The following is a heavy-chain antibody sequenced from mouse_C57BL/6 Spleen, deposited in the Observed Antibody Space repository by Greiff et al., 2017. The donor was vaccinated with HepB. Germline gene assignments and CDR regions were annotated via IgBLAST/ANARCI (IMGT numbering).Heavy chain of an antibody. CDR2: ISNGGGST. CDR3: ARRGLAGFAY. J-gene: IGHJ3*01. V-gene: IGHV5-12*01. Sequence: EVQVVESGGGLVQPGGSLKLSCAASGFTFSDYYMYWVRQTPEKRLEWVAYISNGGGSTYYPDTVKGRFTISRDNAKNTLYLQMSRLKSEDTAMYYCARRGLAGFAYWGQGTLVTVSA. CDR1: GFTFSDYY. D-gene: IGHD1-1*01.